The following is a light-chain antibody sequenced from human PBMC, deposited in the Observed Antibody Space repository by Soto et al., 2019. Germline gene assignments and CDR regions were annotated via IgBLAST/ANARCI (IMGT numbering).Light chain of an antibody. CDR2: WAS. CDR3: QQYYNTPYT. Sequence: SVMTRSPDSLALALCDRASISCKSSQSVLLSSKNQNFLSWYQQKPGQPPKLLIFWASTRESGVPDRFSGSGSGTDFALTIDSLQAEDVAVYYCQQYYNTPYTFGQGTKVDIK. V-gene: IGKV4-1*01. CDR1: QSVLLSSKNQNF. J-gene: IGKJ2*01.